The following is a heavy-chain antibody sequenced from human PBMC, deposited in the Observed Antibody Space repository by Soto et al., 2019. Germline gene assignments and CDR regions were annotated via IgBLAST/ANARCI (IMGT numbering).Heavy chain of an antibody. J-gene: IGHJ4*02. D-gene: IGHD2-15*01. CDR3: AKRSLSTDCDGGSGYTPWDY. CDR2: ISVPDGST. CDR1: GFTFSNYA. V-gene: IGHV3-23*01. Sequence: EVQLLESGGGLVQPGGSLRLSCAASGFTFSNYAMSWVRQAPGKGLYWVSTISVPDGSTYYADSVKGRFTISRDNSKNTLYRQMNRLRAEDTAIYYCAKRSLSTDCDGGSGYTPWDYWGQGTLVTVSS.